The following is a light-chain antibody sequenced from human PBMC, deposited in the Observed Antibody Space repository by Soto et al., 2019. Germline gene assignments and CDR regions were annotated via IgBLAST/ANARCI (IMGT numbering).Light chain of an antibody. V-gene: IGKV1-8*01. J-gene: IGKJ2*01. CDR3: QQYYSYPHT. CDR1: QGISSY. Sequence: AIRMTQSPSSLSASTGDRVTITCRASQGISSYLALYQQKPGKAPKLLIYAAATLQSGVPSRFSGSGSGTDFPLTISCLQSEAFATYYCQQYYSYPHTFGQGTKLEMK. CDR2: AAA.